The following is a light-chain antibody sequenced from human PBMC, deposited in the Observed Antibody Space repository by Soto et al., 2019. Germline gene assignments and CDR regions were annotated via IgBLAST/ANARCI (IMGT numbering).Light chain of an antibody. Sequence: DIQMTQSPSTLSGSVGDRVTITCRASQTISSWLAWYQQKPGKAPKLLIYKASTLKSGVPSRFSGSGSGTEFTLTISSLQPDDFPTYYCQHYNSYSEAVGQGTKVELK. V-gene: IGKV1-5*03. CDR2: KAS. CDR1: QTISSW. CDR3: QHYNSYSEA. J-gene: IGKJ1*01.